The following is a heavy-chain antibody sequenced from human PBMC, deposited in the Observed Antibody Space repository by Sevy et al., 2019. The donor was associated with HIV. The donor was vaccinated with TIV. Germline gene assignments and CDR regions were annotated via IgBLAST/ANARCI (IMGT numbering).Heavy chain of an antibody. CDR3: ASQLAPYKPLDY. V-gene: IGHV1-2*06. J-gene: IGHJ4*02. CDR2: INPNSGGT. CDR1: GYTFTGHY. D-gene: IGHD2-2*01. Sequence: ASVKVSCKASGYTFTGHYMHWVRQAPGQGLEWMGRINPNSGGTNYAQKFQGRVTMTRDTSISTAYMELSRLRSDDTAVYYCASQLAPYKPLDYWGQGTLVTVSS.